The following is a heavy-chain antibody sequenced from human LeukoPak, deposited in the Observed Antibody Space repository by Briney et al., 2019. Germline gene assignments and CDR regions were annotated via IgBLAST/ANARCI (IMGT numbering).Heavy chain of an antibody. V-gene: IGHV3-11*06. D-gene: IGHD3-3*01. J-gene: IGHJ6*02. CDR2: ISSSSSYT. Sequence: GGSLRLSCAASGFTFSDYYMSWIRQAPGKGLEWVSYISSSSSYTNYADSVKGRFTISRDNAKNSLYLQMNSLRAEDTAVYYCARGNYDFWSGYYSRYYYYGMDVWGQGTTVTVSS. CDR1: GFTFSDYY. CDR3: ARGNYDFWSGYYSRYYYYGMDV.